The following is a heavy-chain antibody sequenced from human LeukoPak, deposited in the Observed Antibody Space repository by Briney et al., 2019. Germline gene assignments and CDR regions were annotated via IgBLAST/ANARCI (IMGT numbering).Heavy chain of an antibody. D-gene: IGHD6-19*01. CDR2: ISGSGGST. CDR1: GFTFSSYW. J-gene: IGHJ4*02. CDR3: AKDSSSGWYEPRLDY. Sequence: PGGSLRLSCAASGFTFSSYWMSWVRQAPGKGLEWVSAISGSGGSTYYADSVKGRFTISRDNSKNTLYLQMNSLRAEDTAVYYCAKDSSSGWYEPRLDYWGQGTLVTVSS. V-gene: IGHV3-23*01.